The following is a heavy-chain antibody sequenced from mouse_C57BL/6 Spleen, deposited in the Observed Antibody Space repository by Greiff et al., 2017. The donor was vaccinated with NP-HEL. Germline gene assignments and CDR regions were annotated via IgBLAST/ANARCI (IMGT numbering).Heavy chain of an antibody. D-gene: IGHD3-2*02. CDR1: GYAFSSSW. V-gene: IGHV1-82*01. Sequence: QVQLQQSGPELVKPGASVKISCKASGYAFSSSWMNWVKQRPGKGLEWIGRIYPGDGDTNYNGKFKGKATLTADKSSSTAYMQLSSLTSEDSAVYFCARSGKGSDWGQGTLVTVSA. CDR2: IYPGDGDT. J-gene: IGHJ3*01. CDR3: ARSGKGSD.